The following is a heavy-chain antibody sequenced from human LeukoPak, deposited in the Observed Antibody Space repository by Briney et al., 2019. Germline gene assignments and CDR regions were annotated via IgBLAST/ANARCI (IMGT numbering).Heavy chain of an antibody. V-gene: IGHV4-59*01. J-gene: IGHJ6*03. Sequence: SETLSLTCTVSGGSISSYYWSWIRQPPGKGLEWIGYIYYSGSTNYNPSLKSRVTISVDTSKNQFSLKLSSVTAADTAVYYCARGYDFWSGYYTPHYYYYYMVVWGKGTTVTVSS. CDR3: ARGYDFWSGYYTPHYYYYYMVV. CDR1: GGSISSYY. D-gene: IGHD3-3*01. CDR2: IYYSGST.